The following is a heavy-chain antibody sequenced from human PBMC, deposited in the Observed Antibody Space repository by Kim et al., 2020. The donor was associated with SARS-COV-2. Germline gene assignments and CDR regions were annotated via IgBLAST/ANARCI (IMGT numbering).Heavy chain of an antibody. D-gene: IGHD3-9*01. Sequence: SETLSLTCAVSGGSISSSNWWSWVRQPPGKGLEWIGEIYHSGSTNYNPSLKSRVTISVDKSKNQFSRKLSSVTAADTAVYYCASRPYDILTGYYKYYYYYGMDVWGQGTTVTVSS. V-gene: IGHV4-4*02. J-gene: IGHJ6*02. CDR3: ASRPYDILTGYYKYYYYYGMDV. CDR2: IYHSGST. CDR1: GGSISSSNW.